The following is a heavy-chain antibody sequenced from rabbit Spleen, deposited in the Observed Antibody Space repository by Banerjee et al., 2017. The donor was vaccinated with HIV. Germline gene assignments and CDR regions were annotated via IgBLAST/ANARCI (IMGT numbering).Heavy chain of an antibody. V-gene: IGHV1S40*01. D-gene: IGHD1-1*01. Sequence: QSLEESGGGLVQPEGSLTLTCKASGIDSSSYYYMCWVRQAPGKGLEWIACIATGSSAFTYYASWAKGRFTISKTSSTTVTLQMTSLTAADTATYFCARDTSSSFSSYGMDLWGPGTLVTVS. CDR2: IATGSSAFT. CDR3: ARDTSSSFSSYGMDL. CDR1: GIDSSSYYY. J-gene: IGHJ6*01.